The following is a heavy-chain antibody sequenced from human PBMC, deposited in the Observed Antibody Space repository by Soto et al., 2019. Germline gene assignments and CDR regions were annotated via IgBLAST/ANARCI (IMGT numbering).Heavy chain of an antibody. D-gene: IGHD6-6*01. Sequence: EVQLLESGGGLVQPGGSLRLSCAASGFTFSSYAMSWVRQAPGKGLEWVSAISGSGGSTYYADSVKGRFTISRDNSKNTLYLQMNSLRAEDTAVYYCAKDLVAAEQLVGGGYYYGMDVWGQGTTVTVSS. CDR2: ISGSGGST. J-gene: IGHJ6*02. CDR3: AKDLVAAEQLVGGGYYYGMDV. CDR1: GFTFSSYA. V-gene: IGHV3-23*01.